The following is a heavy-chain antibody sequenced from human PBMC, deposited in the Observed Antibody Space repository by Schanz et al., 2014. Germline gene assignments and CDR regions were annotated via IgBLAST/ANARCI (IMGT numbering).Heavy chain of an antibody. D-gene: IGHD6-13*01. CDR2: IYSGIGA. Sequence: QVQLVESGGGVVQPGRSLRLSCAASGFIFSSYGLHWVRQAPGKGLEWVSVIYSGIGAYYADSVKDRFTVSRDNAKNSLFLQMNSLRVEDTAVYFCARVRRRIATPSTPSFRNYYYYAMDVWGQGTTVTVSS. J-gene: IGHJ6*02. CDR1: GFIFSSYG. V-gene: IGHV3-NL1*01. CDR3: ARVRRRIATPSTPSFRNYYYYAMDV.